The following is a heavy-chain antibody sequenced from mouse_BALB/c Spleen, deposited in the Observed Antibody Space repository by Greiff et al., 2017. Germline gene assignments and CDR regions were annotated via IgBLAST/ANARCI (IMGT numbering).Heavy chain of an antibody. Sequence: VQLQQSGAELVKPGASVKLSCTASGFNIKDTYMHWVKQRPEQGLEWIGRIDPANGNTKYDPKFQGKATITADTSSNTAYLQLSSLTSEDTAVYYCARYDYDAGFDYWGQGTTLTVSS. CDR2: IDPANGNT. J-gene: IGHJ2*01. V-gene: IGHV14-3*02. CDR3: ARYDYDAGFDY. CDR1: GFNIKDTY. D-gene: IGHD2-4*01.